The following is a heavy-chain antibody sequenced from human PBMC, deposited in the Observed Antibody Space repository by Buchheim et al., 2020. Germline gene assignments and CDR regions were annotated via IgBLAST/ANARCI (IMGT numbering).Heavy chain of an antibody. V-gene: IGHV1-46*03. CDR3: ARGADSATFYPPDY. CDR1: GNTFSSHH. D-gene: IGHD1-26*01. Sequence: QVHLVQSGAEVKKPGASVRVSCKASGNTFSSHHVHWVRQAPGQGLEWLGIMDPGGGSTINAQNFQGRVTMTRGTSTSTVYMELSSLTSDDTALYFCARGADSATFYPPDYWGQGTL. CDR2: MDPGGGST. J-gene: IGHJ4*02.